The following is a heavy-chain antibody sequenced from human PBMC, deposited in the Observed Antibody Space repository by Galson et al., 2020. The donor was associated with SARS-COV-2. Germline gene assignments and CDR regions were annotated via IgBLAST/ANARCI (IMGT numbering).Heavy chain of an antibody. Sequence: SETLSLTCTVSGASVSSGSYYWSCIRQPPGKGLEWIGYIYNSDNTKYNPSLKSPLLISIDTSKNQFSLKLTSVTAADTAVYFCARGNADSSGAAAGTPDYWGRGALVTVSS. V-gene: IGHV4-61*01. D-gene: IGHD6-13*01. CDR1: GASVSSGSYY. J-gene: IGHJ4*02. CDR3: ARGNADSSGAAAGTPDY. CDR2: IYNSDNT.